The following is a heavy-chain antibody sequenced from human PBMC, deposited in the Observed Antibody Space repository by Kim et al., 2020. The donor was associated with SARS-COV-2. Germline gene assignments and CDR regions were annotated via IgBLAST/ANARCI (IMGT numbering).Heavy chain of an antibody. J-gene: IGHJ4*02. D-gene: IGHD3-3*01. V-gene: IGHV4-39*07. Sequence: TYYNPSLKSRVTISVDTSKNQFSLKLSSVTAADTAVYYCARYAKWSGGDYWGQGTLVTVSS. CDR3: ARYAKWSGGDY. CDR2: T.